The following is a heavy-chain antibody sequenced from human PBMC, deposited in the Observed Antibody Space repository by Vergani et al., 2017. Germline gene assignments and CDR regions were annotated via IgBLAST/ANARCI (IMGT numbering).Heavy chain of an antibody. V-gene: IGHV3-21*01. CDR1: GFTFSSYS. CDR2: ISSSSNYL. Sequence: EVQLVESGGGLVKPGGSLRLSCAASGFTFSSYSMNWVRQAPGKGLEWVSSISSSSNYLYYAESVKGRFTISRDNAKNSLYLQMNSLRAEDTAVYYCAADSGYGENYFDYWGQGTLVTVSS. D-gene: IGHD5-12*01. CDR3: AADSGYGENYFDY. J-gene: IGHJ4*02.